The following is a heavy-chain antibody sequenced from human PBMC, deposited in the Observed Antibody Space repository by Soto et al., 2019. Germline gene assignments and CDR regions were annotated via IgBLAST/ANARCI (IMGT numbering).Heavy chain of an antibody. V-gene: IGHV4-39*01. CDR3: ARRASAYYDSSGYYPAYYYYYGMDV. CDR2: IYYSGST. J-gene: IGHJ6*02. Sequence: PSETLSLTCTVSGGSISSSSYYWGWIRQPPGKGLEWIGSIYYSGSTYYKPSLKSRVTISVDTSKNQFSLKLSSVTAADTAVYYCARRASAYYDSSGYYPAYYYYYGMDVWGQGTTVTVSS. CDR1: GGSISSSSYY. D-gene: IGHD3-22*01.